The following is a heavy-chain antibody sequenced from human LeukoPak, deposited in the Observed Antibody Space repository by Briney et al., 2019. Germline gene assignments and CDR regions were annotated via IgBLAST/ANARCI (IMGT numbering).Heavy chain of an antibody. J-gene: IGHJ4*02. V-gene: IGHV1-3*01. CDR1: GYTFTSYA. CDR3: ARGNSGWRYDSIDY. D-gene: IGHD6-19*01. CDR2: INAGNGNT. Sequence: ASVKVSCKASGYTFTSYAMHWVRQAPGQRLEWMGWINAGNGNTKYSQKFQGRVTITRDTSASTAYMDLSSLRSEDTAVYYCARGNSGWRYDSIDYWGQGTLVTVSP.